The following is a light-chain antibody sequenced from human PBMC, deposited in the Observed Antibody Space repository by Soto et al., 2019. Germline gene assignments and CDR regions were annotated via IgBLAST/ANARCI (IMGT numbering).Light chain of an antibody. CDR3: PQLNSYPFT. CDR2: AAS. J-gene: IGKJ3*01. V-gene: IGKV1-9*01. CDR1: QGISRS. Sequence: DIQLTQAPSFLSASVGDRVTITCRASQGISRSLAWYQQKRGKAPKLMIYAASTVQSGVPSRFSGSGSGTEFTLTISSLQPEDFATYFCPQLNSYPFTCGPGTKVDI.